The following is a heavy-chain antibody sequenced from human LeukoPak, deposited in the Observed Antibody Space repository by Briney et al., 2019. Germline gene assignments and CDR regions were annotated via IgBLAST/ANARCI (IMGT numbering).Heavy chain of an antibody. CDR3: AREGSSWYGGFDY. J-gene: IGHJ4*02. V-gene: IGHV1-2*02. D-gene: IGHD6-13*01. CDR1: GYTFTGYY. Sequence: ASVKVSCKASGYTFTGYYMHWVRQAPGQGLEWMGWINPNSGGTNYAQKFQGRVTMTRDTSISTAYMELSRLRSDDTAVYYCAREGSSWYGGFDYWGQGTLVTVSS. CDR2: INPNSGGT.